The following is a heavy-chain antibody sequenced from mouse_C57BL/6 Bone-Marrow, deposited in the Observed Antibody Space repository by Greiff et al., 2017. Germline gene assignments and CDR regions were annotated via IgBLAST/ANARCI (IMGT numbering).Heavy chain of an antibody. J-gene: IGHJ2*01. Sequence: QVQLKQPGAELVKPGASVKMSCKASGYTFTSYWITWVKQRPGQGLEWIGDIYPGSGSTNYNEKFKSKATLTVDTSSSTAYMQLSSLISEDSAVYYCARGWFYDGYYWGQGTTLTVSS. CDR3: ARGWFYDGYY. V-gene: IGHV1-55*01. D-gene: IGHD2-3*01. CDR2: IYPGSGST. CDR1: GYTFTSYW.